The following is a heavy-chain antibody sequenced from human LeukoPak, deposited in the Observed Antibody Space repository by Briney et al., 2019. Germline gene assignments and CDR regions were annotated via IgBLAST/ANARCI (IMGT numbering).Heavy chain of an antibody. J-gene: IGHJ5*02. CDR1: GYTFTSYD. Sequence: GASVKVSCKASGYTFTSYDINWVRQATGQGLEWMGWMNPNSGNTGYAQKFQGRVTMTRNTSISTAYMELSSLRSEDTAVYYCARELVLLDRANWFNPWGQGTLVTVSS. D-gene: IGHD6-13*01. CDR2: MNPNSGNT. V-gene: IGHV1-8*01. CDR3: ARELVLLDRANWFNP.